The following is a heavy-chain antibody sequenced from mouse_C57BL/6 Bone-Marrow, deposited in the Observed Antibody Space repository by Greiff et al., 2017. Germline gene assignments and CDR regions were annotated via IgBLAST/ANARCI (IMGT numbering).Heavy chain of an antibody. J-gene: IGHJ4*01. Sequence: QVQLQQPGAELVKPGASVKLSCKASGYTFTSYWMHWVKQRPGRGLEWIGRIDPTSGGTTYHEKFKSKATLTVDKPASTAYMQRISLTSEDSAVYYCARESGTCYYAMDYWGQGTSVTVSS. CDR3: ARESGTCYYAMDY. V-gene: IGHV1-72*01. CDR2: IDPTSGGT. CDR1: GYTFTSYW. D-gene: IGHD2-10*02.